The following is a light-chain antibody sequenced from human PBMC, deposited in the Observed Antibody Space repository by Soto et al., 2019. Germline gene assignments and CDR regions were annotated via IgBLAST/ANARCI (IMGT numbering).Light chain of an antibody. CDR2: GAS. CDR1: QSVSSSY. CDR3: QQYGSSQEYT. Sequence: EIVLTQSPGTLSLCPGERATLSCRASQSVSSSYVAWYQQKPGQAPRLLIYGASSRATGIPDRFSGSGSGTDFTLTISRLEPEDFAVYYCQQYGSSQEYTFGQGTKLEIK. V-gene: IGKV3-20*01. J-gene: IGKJ2*01.